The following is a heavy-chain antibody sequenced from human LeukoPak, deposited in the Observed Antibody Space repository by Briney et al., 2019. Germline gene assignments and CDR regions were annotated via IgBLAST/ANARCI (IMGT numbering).Heavy chain of an antibody. D-gene: IGHD1-26*01. Sequence: TGGSLRLSCAAAGFTFSSYAVSWVRQAPGKGLEWVSGISGGGGTTSYADSMKGRFTVSRDNSKNTLYLQMNSLRAEDTALYYCAKDSRTTTRGLFDYWGQGTLVTVSS. CDR2: ISGGGGTT. CDR1: GFTFSSYA. V-gene: IGHV3-23*01. CDR3: AKDSRTTTRGLFDY. J-gene: IGHJ4*02.